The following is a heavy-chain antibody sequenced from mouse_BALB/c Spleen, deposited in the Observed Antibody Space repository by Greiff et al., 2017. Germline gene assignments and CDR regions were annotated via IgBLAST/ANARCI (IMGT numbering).Heavy chain of an antibody. V-gene: IGHV1-5*01. D-gene: IGHD1-1*01. J-gene: IGHJ4*01. CDR1: GYTFTSYW. CDR2: IYPGNSDT. CDR3: TRRLTTVYAMDY. Sequence: EVQLQQSGTVLARPGASVKMSCKASGYTFTSYWMHWVKQRPGQGLEWIGAIYPGNSDTSYNQKFKGKAKLTAVTSTSTAYMELSSLTNEDSAVYYCTRRLTTVYAMDYWGQGTSVTVSS.